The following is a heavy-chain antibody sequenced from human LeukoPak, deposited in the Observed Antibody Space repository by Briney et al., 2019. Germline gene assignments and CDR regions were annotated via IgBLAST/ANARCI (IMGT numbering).Heavy chain of an antibody. CDR3: ATRGSDFWSGFGH. D-gene: IGHD3-3*01. CDR1: GSSLHDLP. V-gene: IGHV1-24*01. CDR2: FDPENAEI. J-gene: IGHJ4*02. Sequence: ASVKASCKLSGSSLHDLPIQWVRQAGTKGLEWMAGFDPENAEIVYAQKFQGRVTMTEDTSTDTAYLELTSLTSDDTALYYCATRGSDFWSGFGHWGQGTQVTVSS.